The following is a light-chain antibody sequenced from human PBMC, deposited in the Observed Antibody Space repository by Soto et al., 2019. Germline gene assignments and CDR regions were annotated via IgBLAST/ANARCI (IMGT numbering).Light chain of an antibody. Sequence: SYELTKPPSVSVAPGKTARITCGGNNIEDKSVHWYQQRPGQAPVLVISYDTDRPSGIPARFSGSNSGNTATLTISGVEAGDEADYYCQVWDTSGDPYCVFGTGTKLTVL. CDR1: NIEDKS. J-gene: IGLJ1*01. V-gene: IGLV3-21*04. CDR2: YDT. CDR3: QVWDTSGDPYCV.